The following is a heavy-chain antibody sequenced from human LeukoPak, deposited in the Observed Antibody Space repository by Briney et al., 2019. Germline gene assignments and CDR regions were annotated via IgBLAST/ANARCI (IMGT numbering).Heavy chain of an antibody. CDR2: IYYSGST. Sequence: SETLSLTCTVSGGSISSSGYYWSWIRQHPGKGLEWIGYIYYSGSTYYNPSLKSRLTISADTPENQFSLKLSSVTAADTAVYYCARAPRSHYFDYWGQGTLVTVSS. CDR3: ARAPRSHYFDY. CDR1: GGSISSSGYY. J-gene: IGHJ4*02. V-gene: IGHV4-31*03.